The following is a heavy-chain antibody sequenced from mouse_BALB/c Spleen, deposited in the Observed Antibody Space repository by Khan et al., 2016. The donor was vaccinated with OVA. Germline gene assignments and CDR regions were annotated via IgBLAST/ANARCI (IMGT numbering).Heavy chain of an antibody. CDR2: IIPNNGGI. J-gene: IGHJ3*01. CDR1: GYTFTEYT. Sequence: VQLQLPGPELVKPGASVKISCRTSGYTFTEYTMHWVKQSHGKSLEWIGGIIPNNGGIKYNQKFKGKATLTIDKSSSTAYMELRSLASEDSAVYYSARYGAYYRYSWFAYGGQGTLVTVSA. CDR3: ARYGAYYRYSWFAY. V-gene: IGHV1-18*01. D-gene: IGHD2-14*01.